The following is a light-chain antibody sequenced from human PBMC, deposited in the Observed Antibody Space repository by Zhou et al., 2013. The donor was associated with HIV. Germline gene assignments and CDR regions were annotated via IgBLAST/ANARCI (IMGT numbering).Light chain of an antibody. CDR3: QQYYDYPWT. CDR2: AAS. V-gene: IGKV1-16*02. CDR1: QDIRNY. Sequence: DIQMTQSPSSLSASLGDRVTITCRASQDIRNYVAWFQQRPGKVPKSLIYAASSLQSGVPSKFSGSGSGTDFTLTISNLQPEDIATYYCQQYYDYPWTFGQGTKVEVK. J-gene: IGKJ1*01.